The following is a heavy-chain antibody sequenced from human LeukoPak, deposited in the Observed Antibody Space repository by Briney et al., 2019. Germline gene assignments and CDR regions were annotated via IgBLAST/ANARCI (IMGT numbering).Heavy chain of an antibody. CDR1: GGSINKNNW. CDR2: IHNNGDI. D-gene: IGHD3-9*01. V-gene: IGHV4-4*02. CDR3: ATYYDILTAYTFDY. J-gene: IGHJ4*02. Sequence: PSETLSLTCAVSGGSINKNNWWSWIRQSPGKGLEWIGEIHNNGDINYNPSLQSRVTMSMDNSKNQFSLMLSSVTAADMAVYYCATYYDILTAYTFDYWGQGTLVTVSS.